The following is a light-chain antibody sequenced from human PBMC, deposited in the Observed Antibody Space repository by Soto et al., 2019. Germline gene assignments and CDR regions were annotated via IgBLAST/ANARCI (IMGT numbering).Light chain of an antibody. Sequence: IVMTQSPATLSVSPGERVTLSCRASQGIGITLAWYQQKPGQTPRLLIYGASTRATGIPARFSGSGSGTEFTLTISSLQSEDSAVYYCQRYNDWPLTFGGGTKVEIK. CDR1: QGIGIT. CDR2: GAS. CDR3: QRYNDWPLT. V-gene: IGKV3-15*01. J-gene: IGKJ4*01.